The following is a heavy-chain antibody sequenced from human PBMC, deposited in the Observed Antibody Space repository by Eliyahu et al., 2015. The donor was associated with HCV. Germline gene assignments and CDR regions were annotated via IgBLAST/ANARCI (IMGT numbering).Heavy chain of an antibody. Sequence: EVQLVESGGGXVQPGGSLRLSCAAXGFSFSSYWMHWVRQPPGKGLEWVSHINSDGTATDHAASVKGRFIISRDNAKNTLYLQMNSLSVEDTAVYYCTGNQFTYWGQGILVTVSS. CDR3: TGNQFTY. CDR2: INSDGTAT. D-gene: IGHD3-10*01. J-gene: IGHJ4*02. CDR1: GFSFSSYW. V-gene: IGHV3-74*01.